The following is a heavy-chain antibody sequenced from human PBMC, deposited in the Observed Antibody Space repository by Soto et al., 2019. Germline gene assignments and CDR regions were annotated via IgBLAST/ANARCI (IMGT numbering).Heavy chain of an antibody. CDR2: IIPILGIA. CDR3: AKDYGGKDGAY. CDR1: GGTFSSYT. J-gene: IGHJ4*02. V-gene: IGHV1-69*08. D-gene: IGHD4-17*01. Sequence: QVQLVQSGAEVKKPGSSVKVSCKASGGTFSSYTISWVRQAPGQGLEWMGRIIPILGIANYAQKFQGRVTITADNSTSTAYMELSSLRSEDTAVYYCAKDYGGKDGAYWGQGTLVTVSS.